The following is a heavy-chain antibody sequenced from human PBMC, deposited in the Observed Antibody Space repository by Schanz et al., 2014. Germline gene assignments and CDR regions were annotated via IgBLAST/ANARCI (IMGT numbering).Heavy chain of an antibody. CDR2: INTGSGDT. CDR1: EYSFTSYS. CDR3: ARGIGGYGANNYFDY. D-gene: IGHD5-12*01. Sequence: QVQLVQSGAEVKKPGASVKVSCKASEYSFTSYSMHWVRQAPGQRLEWMGWINTGSGDTKYSQNFQGRVTITRDTSESTAYMELSSLRSEDTAVYSCARGIGGYGANNYFDYWGQGTLVTVSS. J-gene: IGHJ4*02. V-gene: IGHV1-3*04.